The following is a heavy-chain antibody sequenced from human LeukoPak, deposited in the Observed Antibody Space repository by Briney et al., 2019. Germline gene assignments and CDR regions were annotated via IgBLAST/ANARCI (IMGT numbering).Heavy chain of an antibody. CDR3: ARDSEQYYDFWSGYSV. CDR2: ISAYNGNT. D-gene: IGHD3-3*01. J-gene: IGHJ4*02. Sequence: ASVKVSCKASGYTFTSYGISWVRQAPGQGLEWMGWISAYNGNTNYAQKLQGRVSMATDTSTSTAYMELRSLRSDDTAVYYCARDSEQYYDFWSGYSVWGQGTLVTVFS. V-gene: IGHV1-18*01. CDR1: GYTFTSYG.